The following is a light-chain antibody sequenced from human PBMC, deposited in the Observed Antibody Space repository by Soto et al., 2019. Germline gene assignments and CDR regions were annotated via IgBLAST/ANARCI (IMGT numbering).Light chain of an antibody. CDR2: EVT. CDR3: SSYAGSSTWV. V-gene: IGLV2-8*01. CDR1: SSDIGAYNF. J-gene: IGLJ2*01. Sequence: QSAPTQSPSASGSPGQSATISCTGSSSDIGAYNFVSWYQQYPGKAPKLIIYEVTKRPSGVPDRFSGSKSGNTASLTVSGLQTEDEADYYCSSYAGSSTWVFGGGTKLTVL.